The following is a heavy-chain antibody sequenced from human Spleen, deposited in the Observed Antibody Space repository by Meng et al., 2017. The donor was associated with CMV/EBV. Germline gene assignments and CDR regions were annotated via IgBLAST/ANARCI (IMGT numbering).Heavy chain of an antibody. V-gene: IGHV3-33*01. J-gene: IGHJ4*02. CDR3: ALEAYFGSGRSFDH. CDR1: GFTFSSYG. CDR2: IWYDGSNQ. D-gene: IGHD3-10*01. Sequence: GESLKISCAASGFTFSSYGMHWVRQAPGKGLEWVAVIWYDGSNQYYADSVKGRFTISRDNSKNTLYLQMNSLRVEDTAVYFCALEAYFGSGRSFDHWGPGTLVTVSS.